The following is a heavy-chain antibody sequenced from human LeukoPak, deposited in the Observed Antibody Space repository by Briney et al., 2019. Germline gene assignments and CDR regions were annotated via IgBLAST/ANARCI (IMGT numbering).Heavy chain of an antibody. D-gene: IGHD1-26*01. CDR2: VYHSGST. Sequence: KSSETLSLTCSVSGYSISSGYHWGWIRQPPGKGLEWIGNVYHSGSTYYNPSLKSRVTISVDTSKNQFSLKLSSVTAADTAVYYCASCPYEYSGSYYWGQGTLVTVSS. J-gene: IGHJ4*02. V-gene: IGHV4-38-2*01. CDR3: ASCPYEYSGSYY. CDR1: GYSISSGYH.